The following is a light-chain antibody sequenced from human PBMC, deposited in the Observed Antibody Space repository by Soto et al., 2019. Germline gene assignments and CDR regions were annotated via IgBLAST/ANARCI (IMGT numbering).Light chain of an antibody. CDR3: QHYNNWPRT. CDR2: GAS. Sequence: EIVMTQSPATLSVSPGERATLSCRASQSVSRNLAWYQQKPGQAPRLLIYGASTRATGIPDRFSGSGSGTEFTLTISSLQSEDFAVYYCQHYNNWPRTFGQGTKVDIK. CDR1: QSVSRN. J-gene: IGKJ1*01. V-gene: IGKV3-15*01.